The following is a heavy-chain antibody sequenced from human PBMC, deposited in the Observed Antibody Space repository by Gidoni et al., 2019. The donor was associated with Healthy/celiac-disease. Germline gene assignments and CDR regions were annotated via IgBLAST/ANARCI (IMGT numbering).Heavy chain of an antibody. CDR3: ARNSGYDWGFDY. D-gene: IGHD5-12*01. V-gene: IGHV4-59*01. J-gene: IGHJ4*02. Sequence: QVQLQESGPGLVKPSETLSLTCTVPGGSISSYYWSWIRQPPGKGLEWIGYIYYSGSTNYNPSLKSRVTISVDTPKNQFSLKLSSVTAADTAVYYCARNSGYDWGFDYWGQGTLVTVSS. CDR1: GGSISSYY. CDR2: IYYSGST.